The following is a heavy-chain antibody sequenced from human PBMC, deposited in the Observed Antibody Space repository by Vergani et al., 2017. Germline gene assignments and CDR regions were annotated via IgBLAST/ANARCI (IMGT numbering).Heavy chain of an antibody. CDR2: IYYSGST. D-gene: IGHD3-16*01. V-gene: IGHV4-31*03. CDR1: GGSISSGGYY. J-gene: IGHJ6*03. Sequence: QVQLQESGPGLVKPSQTLSLTCTVSGGSISSGGYYWSWIRQHPGKGLEWIGYIYYSGSTYYNPSLKSRVTISVYTSKNQFSLKLSSVTAADTAVYYCARDGGLSFLSTGYYYYMDVWGKGTTVTVSS. CDR3: ARDGGLSFLSTGYYYYMDV.